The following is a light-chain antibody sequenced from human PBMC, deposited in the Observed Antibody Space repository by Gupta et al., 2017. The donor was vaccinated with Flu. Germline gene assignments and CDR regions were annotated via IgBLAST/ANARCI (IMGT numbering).Light chain of an antibody. CDR2: KAS. V-gene: IGKV1-5*03. Sequence: DIQMTQSPSTLSASVGDRVTITLRASQSISSWLAWYQQKPGKAPKLLIYKASSLESGVPSRFSGSGYGTEFTLTISSRQPDDFATYYCQQYNSYSPAIFGEGTKMEIK. CDR3: QQYNSYSPAI. CDR1: QSISSW. J-gene: IGKJ2*01.